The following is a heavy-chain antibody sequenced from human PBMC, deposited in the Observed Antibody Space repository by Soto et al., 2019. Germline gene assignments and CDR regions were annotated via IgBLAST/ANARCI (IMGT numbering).Heavy chain of an antibody. Sequence: EVQLLESAGGLVQPGGSLRLSCAASGFTFSTYAMSWVRQAPGKGLEWVSAISGSGGSTYYADSVKGRFTISRDNSKNPLYLQMNSLRAEDTAVYYCAKDPRIGIAVAGVFDYWGQGTLVTVSS. CDR2: ISGSGGST. V-gene: IGHV3-23*01. D-gene: IGHD6-19*01. J-gene: IGHJ4*02. CDR1: GFTFSTYA. CDR3: AKDPRIGIAVAGVFDY.